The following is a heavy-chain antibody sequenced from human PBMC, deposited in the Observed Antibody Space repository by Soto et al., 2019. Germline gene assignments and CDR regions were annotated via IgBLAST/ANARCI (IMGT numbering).Heavy chain of an antibody. CDR2: ISAYNGNT. CDR3: ARGAFCGGAPGCRDMDV. CDR1: GYKFISHS. V-gene: IGHV1-18*01. D-gene: IGHD2-21*01. Sequence: QIQLVQSGGEVKKPGASVKVSCKSSGYKFISHSITWVRQAPGQGLEWMGRISAYNGNTNYAQKLHCRVTMTTDASTNTAYMELRSLRSDDTAVYYCARGAFCGGAPGCRDMDVWGQGTTVTVSS. J-gene: IGHJ6*02.